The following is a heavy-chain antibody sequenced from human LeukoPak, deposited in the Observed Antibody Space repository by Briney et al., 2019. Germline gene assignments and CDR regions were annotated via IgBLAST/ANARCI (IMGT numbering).Heavy chain of an antibody. CDR3: ARFMWFGESLDAFDI. J-gene: IGHJ3*02. CDR1: GGSISSYY. V-gene: IGHV4-59*01. CDR2: IYYSGST. Sequence: SETLSLTCTVSGGSISSYYRSWIRQPPGKGLEWIGYIYYSGSTNYNPSLKSRVTISVDTSKNQFSLKLSSVTAADTAVYYCARFMWFGESLDAFDIWGQGTMVTVSS. D-gene: IGHD3-10*01.